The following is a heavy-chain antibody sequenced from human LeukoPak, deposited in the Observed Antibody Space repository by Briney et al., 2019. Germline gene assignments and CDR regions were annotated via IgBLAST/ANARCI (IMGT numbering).Heavy chain of an antibody. J-gene: IGHJ4*02. CDR3: AREYSTSSEGDYFDY. CDR1: GASITTYY. V-gene: IGHV4-59*01. Sequence: SETLSLTCTVSGASITTYYWTWIRQPPGKGLEWIGYIYHSGSTNYNPSLKSRVTISLDTSRNQVSLRLSSVTAADTAVYFCAREYSTSSEGDYFDYWGQGSLVTVSS. CDR2: IYHSGST. D-gene: IGHD6-6*01.